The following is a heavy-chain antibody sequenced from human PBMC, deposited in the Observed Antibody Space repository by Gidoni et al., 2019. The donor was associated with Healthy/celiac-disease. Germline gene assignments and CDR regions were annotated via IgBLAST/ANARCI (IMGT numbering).Heavy chain of an antibody. V-gene: IGHV3-21*01. CDR1: GFTFSSYS. CDR3: ATLIVGATPSDY. D-gene: IGHD1-26*01. J-gene: IGHJ4*02. Sequence: EVQLVESGGGLVKPGGPLRLSCAAYGFTFSSYSMNWVRRAPGQGLEWVSSISSSSSYIYYADSVKGRFTISRDNAKNSLYLQMNSLRAEDTAVYYCATLIVGATPSDYWGQGTLVTVSS. CDR2: ISSSSSYI.